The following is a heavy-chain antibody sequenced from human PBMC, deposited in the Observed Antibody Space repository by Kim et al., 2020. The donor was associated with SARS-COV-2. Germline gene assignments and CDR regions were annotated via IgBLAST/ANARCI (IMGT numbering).Heavy chain of an antibody. D-gene: IGHD1-26*01. J-gene: IGHJ3*02. CDR3: AREGVGATSAFDI. CDR2: IYYSGST. V-gene: IGHV4-59*13. Sequence: SETLSLTCTVSGGSISSYYWSWIRQPPGKGLEWIGYIYYSGSTNYNPSLKSRVTISVDMSKNQFSLKLSSVTAADTAVYYCAREGVGATSAFDIWGQGTMVTVSS. CDR1: GGSISSYY.